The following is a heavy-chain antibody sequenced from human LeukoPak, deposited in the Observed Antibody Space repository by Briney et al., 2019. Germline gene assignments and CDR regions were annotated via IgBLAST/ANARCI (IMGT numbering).Heavy chain of an antibody. CDR3: SRESGPYCPFGH. V-gene: IGHV4-4*02. D-gene: IGHD1-26*01. Sequence: PSGTLSLTCGVSGGSITTTNFWSWVRQPPGGGLEWIGEISLRGRTQYNPSLKSRVNISIDESKNHLYLNLASVTAADTAVYYCSRESGPYCPFGHWGQGTLVAVSS. CDR1: GGSITTTNF. J-gene: IGHJ5*02. CDR2: ISLRGRT.